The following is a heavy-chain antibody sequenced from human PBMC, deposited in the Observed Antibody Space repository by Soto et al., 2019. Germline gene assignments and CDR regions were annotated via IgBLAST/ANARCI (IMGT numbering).Heavy chain of an antibody. Sequence: QVQLVQSGAEVKKPGSSVKVSCKASGGTFSSYTISWVRQAPGQGLEWMGRIIPILGIANYAQKFQGRVTITADKSTSTAYMELSSLRSEDTAVYYCARRPGYSSSWYYFDYWGQGTLVTVSS. CDR2: IIPILGIA. J-gene: IGHJ4*02. D-gene: IGHD6-13*01. CDR1: GGTFSSYT. V-gene: IGHV1-69*02. CDR3: ARRPGYSSSWYYFDY.